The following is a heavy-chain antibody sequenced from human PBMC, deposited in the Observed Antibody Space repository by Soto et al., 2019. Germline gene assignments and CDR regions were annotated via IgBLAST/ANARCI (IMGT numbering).Heavy chain of an antibody. D-gene: IGHD3-3*01. V-gene: IGHV1-69*01. CDR3: ARAGDDFWSGYQYYYGMDV. CDR2: IIPIFGTA. CDR1: GGTFSSYA. Sequence: QVQLVQSGAEVKKPGSSVKVSCKASGGTFSSYAISWVRQAPGQGLEWMGGIIPIFGTANYAQKFQGRVTITADESTSTAYMELGSLRSEDTAVYYCARAGDDFWSGYQYYYGMDVWGQGTTVTVSS. J-gene: IGHJ6*02.